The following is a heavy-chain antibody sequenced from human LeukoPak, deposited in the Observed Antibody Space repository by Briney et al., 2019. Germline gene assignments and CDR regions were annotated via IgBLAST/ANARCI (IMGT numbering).Heavy chain of an antibody. CDR1: GYTFTSYY. Sequence: EASVKVSCKASGYTFTSYYMHWVRQAPGQGLEWMGIINPSVGSTSYAQKFQGRVTMTRDTSTSTVYMELSSLRSEDTAVYYCARADDYGDYVLGFDYWGQGTLVTVSS. CDR3: ARADDYGDYVLGFDY. D-gene: IGHD4-17*01. CDR2: INPSVGST. V-gene: IGHV1-46*01. J-gene: IGHJ4*02.